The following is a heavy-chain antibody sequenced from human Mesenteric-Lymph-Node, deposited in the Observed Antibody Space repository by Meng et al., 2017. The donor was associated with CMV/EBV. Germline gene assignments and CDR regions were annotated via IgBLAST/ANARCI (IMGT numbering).Heavy chain of an antibody. Sequence: GESLKISCAASGFTFSGSAMHWVRQASGKGLEWVGRIRSKANSYATAYAASVKGRFTISRDDSKNTAYLQMNSLKPEDTAVYYCAKDFKGHFTMDVWGQGTTVTVSS. CDR2: IRSKANSYAT. V-gene: IGHV3-73*01. CDR1: GFTFSGSA. CDR3: AKDFKGHFTMDV. J-gene: IGHJ6*02. D-gene: IGHD3-3*01.